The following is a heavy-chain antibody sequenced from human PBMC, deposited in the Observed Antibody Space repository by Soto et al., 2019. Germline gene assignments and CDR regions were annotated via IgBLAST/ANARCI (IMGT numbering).Heavy chain of an antibody. CDR3: AKDRGLSWIQLWLPPEAFDY. CDR2: ISGSGGST. Sequence: EVQLLESGGGLVQPGGSLRLSCAASGFTFSSYAMSWVRQAPGKGLEWVSAISGSGGSTYYADSVKGRFTISRDNSKNTLYLQMNSLRAEDTAVYYCAKDRGLSWIQLWLPPEAFDYWGQGTLVTVSS. D-gene: IGHD5-18*01. J-gene: IGHJ4*02. V-gene: IGHV3-23*01. CDR1: GFTFSSYA.